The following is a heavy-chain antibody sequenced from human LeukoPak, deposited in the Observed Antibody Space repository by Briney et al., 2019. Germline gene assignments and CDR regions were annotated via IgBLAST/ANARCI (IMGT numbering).Heavy chain of an antibody. V-gene: IGHV4-34*01. J-gene: IGHJ3*02. CDR2: INHSGST. D-gene: IGHD2-2*01. CDR1: GGSFSGYY. Sequence: SETLSLTCAVYGGSFSGYYWSWIRQPPGKGLEWIGEINHSGSTNYNPSLKSRVTISVDTSKNQFSLKLSSVTAADTAVYYCAGGPDIVVVPAAISCAFDIWGQGTMVTVSS. CDR3: AGGPDIVVVPAAISCAFDI.